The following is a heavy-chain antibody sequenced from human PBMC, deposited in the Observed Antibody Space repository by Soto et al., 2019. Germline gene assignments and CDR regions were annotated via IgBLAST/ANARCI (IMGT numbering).Heavy chain of an antibody. V-gene: IGHV3-48*01. J-gene: IGHJ4*02. Sequence: GGSLRLSCAASGFPFSSYSMNWVRQAPGKGLEWVSYISSSSSTIYYADSVKGRFTISRDNAKNSLYLQMNSLRAEDTAVYYCAAYGDYDYWGQGTLVTVSS. CDR1: GFPFSSYS. D-gene: IGHD4-17*01. CDR3: AAYGDYDY. CDR2: ISSSSSTI.